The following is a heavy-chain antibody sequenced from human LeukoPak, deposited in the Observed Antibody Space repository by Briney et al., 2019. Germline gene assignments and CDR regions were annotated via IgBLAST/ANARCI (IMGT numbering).Heavy chain of an antibody. Sequence: KTSETLSLTCTVSGGSISSYYWSWIRQPPGKGLEWIGYIYYSGSTNYNPSLKRRVTISVDTSKNQFSLKLSSVTAADTAVYYCARGLYSGSYYSMDYEGRGTLTPVSS. V-gene: IGHV4-59*01. CDR1: GGSISSYY. CDR3: ARGLYSGSYYSMDY. CDR2: IYYSGST. D-gene: IGHD1-26*01. J-gene: IGHJ4*02.